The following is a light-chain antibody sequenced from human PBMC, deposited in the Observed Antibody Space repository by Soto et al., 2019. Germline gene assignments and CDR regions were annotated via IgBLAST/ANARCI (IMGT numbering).Light chain of an antibody. CDR3: QQFNTWPRT. V-gene: IGKV1-5*03. CDR2: KAS. Sequence: DIQMTQSPSTLSGSVGDRVTITCRASQTISSWLAWYQQKPGKAPKLLIYKASTLKSGVPSRFSGSGSGTEFTLTIGSLQSEDFAVYYCQQFNTWPRTFGQGTKVDI. CDR1: QTISSW. J-gene: IGKJ1*01.